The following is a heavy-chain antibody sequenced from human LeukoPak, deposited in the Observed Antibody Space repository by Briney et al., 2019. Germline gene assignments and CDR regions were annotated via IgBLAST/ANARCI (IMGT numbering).Heavy chain of an antibody. CDR2: INPNSGAT. Sequence: ASVKVSCKASGYTFTDYYMHWVRQAPGQRLEWMGWINPNSGATKYAQKFQGRVTMTRDTSISTAYMELSRLTSDDTAVYYCARGEYVISGYRNDAFDIWGQGTMVTVSS. V-gene: IGHV1-2*02. CDR3: ARGEYVISGYRNDAFDI. CDR1: GYTFTDYY. J-gene: IGHJ3*02. D-gene: IGHD3-22*01.